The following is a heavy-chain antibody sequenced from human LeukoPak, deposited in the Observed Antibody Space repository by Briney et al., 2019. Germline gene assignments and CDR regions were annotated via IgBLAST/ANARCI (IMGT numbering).Heavy chain of an antibody. CDR3: ARASLTTSAFDI. J-gene: IGHJ3*02. Sequence: SQTLSLTCTVSGGSISSGSYYWSWIRQPAGKGLEWIGRIYTSGSTNYNPSLKSRVTISVDRSKNQFSLKLSSVTAADTAVYYCARASLTTSAFDIWGQGTMVTVSS. V-gene: IGHV4-61*02. CDR2: IYTSGST. D-gene: IGHD4-11*01. CDR1: GGSISSGSYY.